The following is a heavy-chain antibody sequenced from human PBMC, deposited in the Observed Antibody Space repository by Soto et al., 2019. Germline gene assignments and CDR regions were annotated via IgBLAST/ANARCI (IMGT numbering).Heavy chain of an antibody. V-gene: IGHV6-1*01. J-gene: IGHJ5*02. Sequence: PCQSLSLTCAISGDSVSSNSPAWNCIRQCPSRALESLGRTYYRSKCYNDYAVSLKSRITINPGTSKKQFSLQLNSVTPDDTAVYYCTTEEWHYYPSWAQGTLVTASS. CDR2: TYYRSKCYN. CDR3: TTEEWHYYPS. D-gene: IGHD1-7*01. CDR1: GDSVSSNSPA.